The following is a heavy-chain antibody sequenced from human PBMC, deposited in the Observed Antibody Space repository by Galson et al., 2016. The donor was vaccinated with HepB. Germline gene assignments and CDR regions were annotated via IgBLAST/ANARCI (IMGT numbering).Heavy chain of an antibody. Sequence: SVKVSCKASGYIFTSYAIHWVRQAPGQGLEWMGWINAGNGNTKYSQNIQGSVTITRDTTASTAYMELRSLTSEDTAVYFCARGVFASGYYRFQHWGQGTLVTVSS. CDR1: GYIFTSYA. V-gene: IGHV1-3*01. CDR2: INAGNGNT. J-gene: IGHJ1*01. CDR3: ARGVFASGYYRFQH. D-gene: IGHD3-3*01.